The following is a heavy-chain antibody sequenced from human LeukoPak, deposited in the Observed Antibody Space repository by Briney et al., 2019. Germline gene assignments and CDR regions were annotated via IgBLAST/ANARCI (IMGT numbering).Heavy chain of an antibody. CDR1: GFTFCMYW. CDR3: VREPLGDYGGNTDAFDI. CDR2: INTDGTSS. V-gene: IGHV3-74*01. Sequence: GGSLRLSCAASGFTFCMYWMHWVRQAPGKGLVWVSRINTDGTSSSYADFVKGRFTISRDNSKNTLYLQMNSLRAEDTAAYYCVREPLGDYGGNTDAFDIWGQGTMGTVSS. D-gene: IGHD4-23*01. J-gene: IGHJ3*02.